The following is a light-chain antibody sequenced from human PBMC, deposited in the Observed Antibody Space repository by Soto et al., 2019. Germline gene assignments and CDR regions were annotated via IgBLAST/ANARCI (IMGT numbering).Light chain of an antibody. Sequence: DIQMTQSPSTLSASVGDRVTITCRASQSISNWLAWYQQKPGKAPKLLIYKASNLESGVPSRFSGSGSGTGFTLTISNLHPDDFATYYCQQYNGTFGQGTKVEIK. J-gene: IGKJ1*01. CDR1: QSISNW. V-gene: IGKV1-5*03. CDR2: KAS. CDR3: QQYNGT.